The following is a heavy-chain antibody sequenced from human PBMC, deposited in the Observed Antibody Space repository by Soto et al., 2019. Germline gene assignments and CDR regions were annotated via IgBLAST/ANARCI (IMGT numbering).Heavy chain of an antibody. Sequence: QVQLQESGPGLVKPSQTLSLTCTVSGGSISSGGFYWSWIRHHPGKGLEWIGYIYYSGSPYYNPSLESRVTISVDTSKNQFSLRLSSVTAADTAVYYCARDPSGIAAEGWFDPWGQGTLVTVSS. V-gene: IGHV4-31*03. CDR2: IYYSGSP. D-gene: IGHD6-13*01. CDR1: GGSISSGGFY. J-gene: IGHJ5*02. CDR3: ARDPSGIAAEGWFDP.